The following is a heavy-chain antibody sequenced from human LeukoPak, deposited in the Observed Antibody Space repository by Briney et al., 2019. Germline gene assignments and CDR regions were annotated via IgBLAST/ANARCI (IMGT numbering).Heavy chain of an antibody. D-gene: IGHD2-15*01. J-gene: IGHJ6*03. CDR3: ARVDYCSAPSCYPNLVYYMDV. Sequence: ASVKVSCKASGYTFTSYGISWVRQAPGQGLEWMGWISAYNGNTNYAQKLQGRVTMTTDTSTSTAYMELRSLRSDDTAAYYCARVDYCSAPSCYPNLVYYMDVWGKGTTVTVSS. CDR1: GYTFTSYG. V-gene: IGHV1-18*01. CDR2: ISAYNGNT.